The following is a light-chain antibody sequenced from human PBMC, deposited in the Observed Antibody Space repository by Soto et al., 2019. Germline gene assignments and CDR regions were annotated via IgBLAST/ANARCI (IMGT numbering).Light chain of an antibody. Sequence: EIVLTQSPAILSLSPGERATLSCRASQSVSSYLAWYQQKPGQAPRLLIYDASNRATGIPARFSGSGSGTDFTLTISSLEPEDFAVYYCQQRSNWPRFTFGPGTKVDIK. V-gene: IGKV3-11*01. CDR3: QQRSNWPRFT. CDR1: QSVSSY. CDR2: DAS. J-gene: IGKJ3*01.